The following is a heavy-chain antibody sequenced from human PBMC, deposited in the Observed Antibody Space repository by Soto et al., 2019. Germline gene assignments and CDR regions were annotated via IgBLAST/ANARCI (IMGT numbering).Heavy chain of an antibody. V-gene: IGHV1-69*13. CDR3: ILGYCSGGSCYFSNYGMDV. D-gene: IGHD2-15*01. J-gene: IGHJ6*02. Sequence: ASVKVSCKASGGTFSSYAISWVRQAPGQGLEWMGGIIPIFGTANYAQKFQGRVTITADESTSTAYMELSSLRSEDTAVYYCILGYCSGGSCYFSNYGMDVWGQGTTVTVSS. CDR2: IIPIFGTA. CDR1: GGTFSSYA.